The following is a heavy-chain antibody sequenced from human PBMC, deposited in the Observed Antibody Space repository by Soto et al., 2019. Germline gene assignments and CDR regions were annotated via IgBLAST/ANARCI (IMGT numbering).Heavy chain of an antibody. CDR2: IYYSGNT. J-gene: IGHJ6*02. Sequence: SETLSLTCTVSGGSISSSSYYWGWIRQPPGKGLEWIGSIYYSGNTYHNPSLNSRVTVSVDTSKNQFSLKLSSVTAADTAVYYCARAIVVVPAAFRMDVWGQGATVTVSS. CDR3: ARAIVVVPAAFRMDV. CDR1: GGSISSSSYY. D-gene: IGHD2-2*01. V-gene: IGHV4-39*01.